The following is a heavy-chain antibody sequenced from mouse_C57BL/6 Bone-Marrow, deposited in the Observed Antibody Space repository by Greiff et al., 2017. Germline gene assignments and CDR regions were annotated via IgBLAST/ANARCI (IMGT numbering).Heavy chain of an antibody. CDR1: GFTFSSYG. CDR3: ARRGWLLRYWYFDV. D-gene: IGHD2-3*01. V-gene: IGHV5-6*02. J-gene: IGHJ1*03. CDR2: ISSGGSYT. Sequence: EVKLVESGGDLVKPGGSLKLSCAASGFTFSSYGMSWVRQTPDKRLEWVATISSGGSYTYYPDSVKGRFTISRDNAKNTLYLQMSRLKSEDTAMYYCARRGWLLRYWYFDVWGTGTTVTVSS.